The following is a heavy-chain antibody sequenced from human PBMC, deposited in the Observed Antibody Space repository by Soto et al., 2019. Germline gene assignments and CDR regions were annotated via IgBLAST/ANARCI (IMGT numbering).Heavy chain of an antibody. CDR3: AKLAAAGPFDY. CDR1: GFTFSSYG. Sequence: GGSLRLSCAASGFTFSSYGMHWVRQAPGKGLEWVAVISYDGSNKYYADSVKGRFTISRDNSKNTLYLQMNSLRAEDTAVYYCAKLAAAGPFDYWGQGTLVTVSS. V-gene: IGHV3-30*18. CDR2: ISYDGSNK. D-gene: IGHD6-13*01. J-gene: IGHJ4*02.